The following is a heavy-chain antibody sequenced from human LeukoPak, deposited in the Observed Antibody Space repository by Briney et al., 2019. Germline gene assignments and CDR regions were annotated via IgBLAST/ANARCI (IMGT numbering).Heavy chain of an antibody. CDR2: ISSSSTI. V-gene: IGHV3-48*02. CDR1: GFTFSSYI. D-gene: IGHD5-24*01. CDR3: GRDSLKNGYNYDYFDY. Sequence: GGSLRLSCAASGFTFSSYIMNWVRQAPGKGLDWVSYISSSSTIYYADSVKGRFTISRDNAKNSLYLQMNSLRDEDTAVYYCGRDSLKNGYNYDYFDYWGQGTLVTVSS. J-gene: IGHJ4*02.